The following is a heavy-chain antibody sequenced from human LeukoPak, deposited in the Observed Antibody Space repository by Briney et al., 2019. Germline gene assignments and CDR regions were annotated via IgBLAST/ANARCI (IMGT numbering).Heavy chain of an antibody. D-gene: IGHD6-19*01. CDR3: AGRIAVDAY. Sequence: SETLSLTCTVSGGSISSSSYFWAWLRQPPGKGLEWIGSIYYSGSTYYNPSLKSRVTISVDTSKNQFSLMLRSVTAADMAVYYWAGRIAVDAYWGEGALFTVSS. J-gene: IGHJ4*02. CDR1: GGSISSSSYF. V-gene: IGHV4-39*01. CDR2: IYYSGST.